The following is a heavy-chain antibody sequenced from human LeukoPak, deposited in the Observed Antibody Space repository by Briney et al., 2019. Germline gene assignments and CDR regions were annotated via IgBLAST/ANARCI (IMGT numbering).Heavy chain of an antibody. CDR3: ARDPITDLGVVIPYFDY. Sequence: QTGGSLRLSCAASGFTFSSYAMHWVRQAPGKGLEWVAVISYDGSNKYYADSVKGRFTISRDNSKNTLYLQMNSLRAEDTAVYYCARDPITDLGVVIPYFDYWGQGTLVTVSS. V-gene: IGHV3-30*04. D-gene: IGHD3-3*01. J-gene: IGHJ4*02. CDR1: GFTFSSYA. CDR2: ISYDGSNK.